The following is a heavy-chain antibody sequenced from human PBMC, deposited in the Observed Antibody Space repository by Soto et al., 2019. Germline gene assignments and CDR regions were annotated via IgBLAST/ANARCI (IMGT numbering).Heavy chain of an antibody. D-gene: IGHD3-3*01. J-gene: IGHJ4*02. Sequence: ASVKVSCKASGYTFSSYGISWVRQAPGQGLEWMGWTSTYNGNTNYAQKLQGRVTMTTDTSTSTAYMELRSLRSDDTAVYYCARDLPTYYDFWSGGFDYWGQGTLVTVSS. CDR1: GYTFSSYG. CDR3: ARDLPTYYDFWSGGFDY. CDR2: TSTYNGNT. V-gene: IGHV1-18*01.